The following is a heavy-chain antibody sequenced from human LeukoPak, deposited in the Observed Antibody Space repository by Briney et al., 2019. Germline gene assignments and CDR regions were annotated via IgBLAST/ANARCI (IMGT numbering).Heavy chain of an antibody. CDR3: ARGPPNWGMVGY. V-gene: IGHV1-69*05. Sequence: SVKVSCKASGGTFSSYAISWVRQAPGQGLEWMGGIIPIFGTANYAQKFQGRVTMTRDTSISTAYMELSSLTFEDTAVYYCARGPPNWGMVGYWGQGTLVTVSS. D-gene: IGHD7-27*01. J-gene: IGHJ4*02. CDR1: GGTFSSYA. CDR2: IIPIFGTA.